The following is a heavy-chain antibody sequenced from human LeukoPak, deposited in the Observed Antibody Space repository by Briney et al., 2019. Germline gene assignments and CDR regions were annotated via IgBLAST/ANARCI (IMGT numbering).Heavy chain of an antibody. CDR3: ARVFPGGYYFDY. V-gene: IGHV1-18*01. CDR1: GYTFTSYG. D-gene: IGHD2-15*01. Sequence: ASVKVSCKASGYTFTSYGISWVRQAPGQGLEWMGWISAYNGNTNYAQKLQGRVTMTTDTSTSIAYMELRSLRSDDTAVYYCARVFPGGYYFDYWGQGTLVTVSS. CDR2: ISAYNGNT. J-gene: IGHJ4*02.